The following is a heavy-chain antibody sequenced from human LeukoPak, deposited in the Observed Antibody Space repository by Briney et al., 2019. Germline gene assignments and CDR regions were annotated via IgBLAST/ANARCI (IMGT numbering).Heavy chain of an antibody. J-gene: IGHJ3*02. V-gene: IGHV4-4*07. D-gene: IGHD3-22*01. CDR2: ISSSGST. CDR3: ARGPYSYDSLGAFDI. Sequence: SETLSLTCTVSGGSISSYYWNWIRQPAGKGLEWIGRISSSGSTNYNPSLKSRVTISVDTSKNQFSLKLSSVTAADTAVYFCARGPYSYDSLGAFDIWGQGTMVTVSS. CDR1: GGSISSYY.